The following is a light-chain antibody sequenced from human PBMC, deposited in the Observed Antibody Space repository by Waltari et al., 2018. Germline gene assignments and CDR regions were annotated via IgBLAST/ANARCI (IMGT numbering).Light chain of an antibody. CDR3: SSYTGGTTLVV. V-gene: IGLV2-14*03. CDR1: TSDVGGYHY. Sequence: QSALTQPASVSGSPGQSLTISCTGTTSDVGGYHYVSWYQQHPGKAPKLVIYDGNNRPSGVSNRFAGSKSGNTASLTISGLQTEDEADYHCSSYTGGTTLVVFGGGTKLTVL. CDR2: DGN. J-gene: IGLJ2*01.